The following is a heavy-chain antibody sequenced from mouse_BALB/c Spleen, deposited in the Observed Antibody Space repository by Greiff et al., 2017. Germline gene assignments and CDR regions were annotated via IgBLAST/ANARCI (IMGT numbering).Heavy chain of an antibody. V-gene: IGHV14-4*02. Sequence: VQLKESGAELVRSGASVKLSCTASGFNIKDYYMHWVKQRPEQGLEWIGWIDPENGDTEYAPKFQGKATMTADTSSNTAYLQLSSLTSEDTAVYYCNAGGYDVGFAYWGQGTLVTVSA. CDR1: GFNIKDYY. CDR3: NAGGYDVGFAY. CDR2: IDPENGDT. D-gene: IGHD2-2*01. J-gene: IGHJ3*01.